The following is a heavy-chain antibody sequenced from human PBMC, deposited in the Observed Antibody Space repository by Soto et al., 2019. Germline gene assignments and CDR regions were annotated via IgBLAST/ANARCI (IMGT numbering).Heavy chain of an antibody. CDR2: ISGSGGST. V-gene: IGHV3-23*01. CDR3: AKIKYYYDSSGTFAY. CDR1: GFTFSSYA. D-gene: IGHD3-22*01. J-gene: IGHJ4*02. Sequence: PGGSLRLSCAASGFTFSSYAMSWVRQAPGKGLECVSAISGSGGSTYYADSVKGRFTISRDNPKNTLYLQMNSLRAEDTAVYYCAKIKYYYDSSGTFAYWGQGTLVTVSS.